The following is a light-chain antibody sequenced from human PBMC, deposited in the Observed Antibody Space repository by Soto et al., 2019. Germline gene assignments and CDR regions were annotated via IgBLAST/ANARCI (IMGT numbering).Light chain of an antibody. J-gene: IGKJ3*01. CDR1: QSVSRSY. CDR3: QQYGSSLFT. CDR2: GAS. V-gene: IGKV3-20*01. Sequence: EIVLTQSPGTLSLSPGERATLSCRASQSVSRSYLAWYQQKPGQAPRLRIYGASSRATGIPDRFSGSGSGTDVTLTISRLEPEDFSVYYCQQYGSSLFTFGPGTNVDIK.